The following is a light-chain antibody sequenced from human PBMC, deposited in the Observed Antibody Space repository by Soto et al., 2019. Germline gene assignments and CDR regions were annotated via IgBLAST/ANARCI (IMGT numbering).Light chain of an antibody. V-gene: IGKV3D-11*01. Sequence: EIVMTQSPAALSVSPGERASLSCRARQRVFSNLAWYQQKPGRAPSLLIYAASNRATGIPARFSGSGSGTDFTLTISSLEPEDFAVYYCQQRSNWQVTFGQGTRLEIK. CDR3: QQRSNWQVT. J-gene: IGKJ5*01. CDR2: AAS. CDR1: QRVFSN.